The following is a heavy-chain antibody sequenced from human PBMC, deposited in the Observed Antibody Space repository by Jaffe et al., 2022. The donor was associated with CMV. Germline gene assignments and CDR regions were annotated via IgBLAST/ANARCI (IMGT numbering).Heavy chain of an antibody. Sequence: QVHLVESGGGVVQPGRSLRLSCAASGFTFSAYGMHWVRQAPGKGLEWVAIIWHDGNNKYYAESVKGRFTISRDNSKNTLYLEMNNLRGDDTAFYYCARDFPRGYSYGPLDNWGQGTLVTVSS. CDR1: GFTFSAYG. V-gene: IGHV3-33*01. CDR2: IWHDGNNK. D-gene: IGHD5-18*01. J-gene: IGHJ4*02. CDR3: ARDFPRGYSYGPLDN.